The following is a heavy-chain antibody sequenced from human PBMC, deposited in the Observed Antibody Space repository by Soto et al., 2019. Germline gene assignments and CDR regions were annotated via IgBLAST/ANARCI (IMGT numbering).Heavy chain of an antibody. Sequence: QVQLVQSGAEVKTPGSSVKVSCKASGGTFSSDTVSWVRQAPGQGLEWMGRIIPMFDMSEYADKFQGRAMITADESATTVYMELSSLTSDDTAMYFCARDDDSDYPEDGFETWGQGTVVTVSS. CDR1: GGTFSSDT. CDR2: IIPMFDMS. J-gene: IGHJ3*02. V-gene: IGHV1-69*08. CDR3: ARDDDSDYPEDGFET. D-gene: IGHD4-17*01.